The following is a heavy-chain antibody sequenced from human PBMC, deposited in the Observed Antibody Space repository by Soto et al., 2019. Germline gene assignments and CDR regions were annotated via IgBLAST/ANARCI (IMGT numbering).Heavy chain of an antibody. V-gene: IGHV4-59*01. Sequence: QVQLQESGPGLVKPSETLSLTCTVSGGSISSYYWSWIRQPPGKGLEWIGYIYYSGSTNYNPSLKSRVTISVDTSKNQFSLKLSSVTAADTAVYYCARAGLGYCSSTSCSVYYYYYYMDVWGKGTTVTVSS. J-gene: IGHJ6*03. D-gene: IGHD2-2*01. CDR2: IYYSGST. CDR1: GGSISSYY. CDR3: ARAGLGYCSSTSCSVYYYYYYMDV.